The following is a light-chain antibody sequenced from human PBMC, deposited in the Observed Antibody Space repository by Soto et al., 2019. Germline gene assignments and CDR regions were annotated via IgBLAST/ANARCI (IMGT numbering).Light chain of an antibody. V-gene: IGLV2-14*01. Sequence: LTQPASVSGSPGQSITISCSGSSSDVGNGYDSVSWYQQHPGKAPKLIIYEVTNRPSGVSSRFSGSKSGNTASLTISGLQAEDEADYYCSSYTASVAPYVFGTGTKVTVL. J-gene: IGLJ1*01. CDR3: SSYTASVAPYV. CDR1: SSDVGNGYDS. CDR2: EVT.